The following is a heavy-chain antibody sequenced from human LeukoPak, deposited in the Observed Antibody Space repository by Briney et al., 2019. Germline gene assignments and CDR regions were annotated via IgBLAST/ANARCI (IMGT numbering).Heavy chain of an antibody. CDR1: GFTVSAYA. J-gene: IGHJ4*02. CDR3: AARKVRGVWFYLDY. D-gene: IGHD3-10*01. Sequence: GVSLRLSCAASGFTVSAYAMAWVRQAPGKGLEWVSTIYDDNTYYADSVKGRFAISTDNSKNTLYLQMNSMRVEDTAVYFCAARKVRGVWFYLDYWGQGTLVTVSS. CDR2: IYDDNT. V-gene: IGHV3-23*01.